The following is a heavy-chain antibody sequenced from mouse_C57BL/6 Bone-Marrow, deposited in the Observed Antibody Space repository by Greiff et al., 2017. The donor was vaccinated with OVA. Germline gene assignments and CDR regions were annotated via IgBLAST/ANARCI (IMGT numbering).Heavy chain of an antibody. V-gene: IGHV14-3*01. CDR2: IDPANGNT. Sequence: EVKLQESVAELVRPGASVKLSCTASGFNIKNTYMHWVKQRPEQGLEWIGRIDPANGNTKYAPKFQGKATITADTSSNTAYLQLSSLTSEDTAIYYCARIYYDYDVEFDYWGQGTTLTVSS. J-gene: IGHJ2*01. CDR1: GFNIKNTY. CDR3: ARIYYDYDVEFDY. D-gene: IGHD2-4*01.